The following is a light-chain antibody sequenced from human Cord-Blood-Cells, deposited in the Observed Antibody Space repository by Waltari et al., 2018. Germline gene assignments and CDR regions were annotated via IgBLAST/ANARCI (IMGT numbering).Light chain of an antibody. CDR1: SSDAGGYNY. V-gene: IGLV2-8*01. CDR3: SSYAGSSNYV. Sequence: QSALTQPPSASGSPGPSVTISCTGTSSDAGGYNYVSWYQQHPGKAPKLMIYEVSKRPAGVPDRFSGSKSGNTASLAVSGLQAEDEADYYCSSYAGSSNYVFGTGTKVTVL. J-gene: IGLJ1*01. CDR2: EVS.